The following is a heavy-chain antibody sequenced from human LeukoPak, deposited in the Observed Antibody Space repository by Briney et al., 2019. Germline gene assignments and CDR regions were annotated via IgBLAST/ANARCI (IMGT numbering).Heavy chain of an antibody. CDR2: VLPIFGIT. J-gene: IGHJ4*02. CDR3: ARRAARPYYFDN. V-gene: IGHV1-69*13. D-gene: IGHD6-6*01. Sequence: GASVKVSCKASGGSFSSYGISWERQAPGQGLEWMGGVLPIFGITNYAQRFQGRVTITADESRSTAYMELSSLTSDDTAVYYCARRAARPYYFDNWGQGTLVTVSS. CDR1: GGSFSSYG.